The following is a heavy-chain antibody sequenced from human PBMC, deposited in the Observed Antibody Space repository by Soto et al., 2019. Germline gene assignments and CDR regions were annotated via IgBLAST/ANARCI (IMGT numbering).Heavy chain of an antibody. V-gene: IGHV2-70*01. CDR3: ARIREGSYYYYGMDV. CDR1: GFSLSTSGMC. Sequence: RPTLVNPTQTLTLTCTFSGFSLSTSGMCVSWIRQPPGKALEWLALIDWDDDRYYSTSLKTRLTISKDTSKNQVVLTMTNMDPVETATYYCARIREGSYYYYGMDVWGQGTTVTVSS. J-gene: IGHJ6*02. CDR2: IDWDDDR.